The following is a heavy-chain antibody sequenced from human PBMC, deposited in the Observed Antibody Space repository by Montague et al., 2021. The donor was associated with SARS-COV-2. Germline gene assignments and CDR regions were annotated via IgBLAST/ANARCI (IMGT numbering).Heavy chain of an antibody. CDR3: AREIAAAAYAFDI. CDR2: ISYDGSNK. V-gene: IGHV3-30-3*01. J-gene: IGHJ3*02. Sequence: SLRLSCAASGFTFSSYVMHWVRQAPGKGLEWVAVISYDGSNKYYADSVKGRFTISRDNSKNTLYLQMNSLRAEDTAVYYCAREIAAAAYAFDIWGQGTMVTVSA. D-gene: IGHD6-13*01. CDR1: GFTFSSYV.